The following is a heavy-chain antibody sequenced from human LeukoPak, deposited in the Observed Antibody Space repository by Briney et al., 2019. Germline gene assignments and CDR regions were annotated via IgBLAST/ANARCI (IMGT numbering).Heavy chain of an antibody. Sequence: GGSLRLSCTASGYTYSDYGMHWVRQAPGKGLEWLSVISYSGVVKFYADSVKGRFTISRDNSKNAVYLQMNNLADEDTAVYYCSKDAAVLTSAIAASSHEYWGQGTLVTVSS. CDR1: GYTYSDYG. V-gene: IGHV3-30*18. CDR3: SKDAAVLTSAIAASSHEY. CDR2: ISYSGVVK. D-gene: IGHD6-25*01. J-gene: IGHJ4*02.